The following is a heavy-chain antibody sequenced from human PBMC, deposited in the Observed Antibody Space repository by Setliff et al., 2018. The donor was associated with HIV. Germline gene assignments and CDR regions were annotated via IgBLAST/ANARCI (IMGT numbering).Heavy chain of an antibody. CDR3: ARLTTTYYYDSSAYYHPV. J-gene: IGHJ4*02. CDR1: GGSFGDQF. D-gene: IGHD3-22*01. CDR2: IHHGGGT. Sequence: PSETLSLTCAAYGGSFGDQFWNWIRQSPGKGLEWIGEIHHGGGTNYNPSLRSRVTISVDTSKNQFSLKLSSVTAADTAVFYCARLTTTYYYDSSAYYHPVWGQGTLVTVS. V-gene: IGHV4-34*01.